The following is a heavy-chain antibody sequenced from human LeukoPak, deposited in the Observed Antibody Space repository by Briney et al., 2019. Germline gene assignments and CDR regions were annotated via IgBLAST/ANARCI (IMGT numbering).Heavy chain of an antibody. D-gene: IGHD2-2*01. J-gene: IGHJ4*02. CDR3: ARVARYCSSTSCGYFDY. Sequence: PSQTLSLTCTVSGGSISSGGYYWSWIRQHPGKGLEWIGYIYYSGSTYYNPSLKSRVTISVDTSKNQFSLKLSSVTAADTAVYYCARVARYCSSTSCGYFDYWGQGTLVTVSS. CDR2: IYYSGST. CDR1: GGSISSGGYY. V-gene: IGHV4-31*03.